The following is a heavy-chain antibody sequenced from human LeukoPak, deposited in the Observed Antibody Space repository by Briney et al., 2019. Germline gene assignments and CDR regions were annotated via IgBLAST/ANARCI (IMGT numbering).Heavy chain of an antibody. V-gene: IGHV3-23*01. D-gene: IGHD3-3*01. J-gene: IGHJ4*02. CDR1: GFTFSSYS. Sequence: GGSLRLSCAASGFTFSSYSMNWVRQAPGKGLEWVSAISGSGGSTYYADSVKGRFTISRDNSKNTLYLQMNSLRAEDTAVYYCAKRTIFGVVITSFDYWGQGTLVTVSS. CDR2: ISGSGGST. CDR3: AKRTIFGVVITSFDY.